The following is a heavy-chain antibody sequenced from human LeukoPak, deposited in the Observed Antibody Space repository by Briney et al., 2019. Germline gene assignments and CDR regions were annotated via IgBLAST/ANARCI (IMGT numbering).Heavy chain of an antibody. CDR3: ARDWKTNSFDY. D-gene: IGHD1-1*01. CDR2: IYYDGSNI. V-gene: IGHV3-33*01. J-gene: IGHJ4*02. CDR1: EFTFTTYG. Sequence: GGSLRLSCAAFEFTFTTYGMHWVRQAPGKGLEWVAFIYYDGSNIYYADYVKGRFTISRDISKNTLYLQMDSLRAEDTAIYYCARDWKTNSFDYWGQGTLVTVSS.